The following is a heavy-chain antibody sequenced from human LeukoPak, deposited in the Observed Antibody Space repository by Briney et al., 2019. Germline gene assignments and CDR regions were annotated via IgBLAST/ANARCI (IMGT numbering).Heavy chain of an antibody. J-gene: IGHJ4*02. Sequence: TGGSLRLSCAASGLTVSNHDMSWFRQAPGKGLEWVSYISSSSSTYYADSVKGRFTISRDNAKNSVSLQMSSLRAEDTAVYYCVRGWAADWGQGTLVTVSS. CDR2: ISSSSST. D-gene: IGHD6-13*01. CDR3: VRGWAAD. V-gene: IGHV3-69-1*01. CDR1: GLTVSNHD.